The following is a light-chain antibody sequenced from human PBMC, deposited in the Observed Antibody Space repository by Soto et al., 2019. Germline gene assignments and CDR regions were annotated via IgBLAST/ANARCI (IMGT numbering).Light chain of an antibody. CDR1: TSNIGSNT. Sequence: QSVLTQPPSASGTLGQRVTISRSGSTSNIGSNTVNWYQQLPGTAPKLVIYSNNQRPSGVPDRFSGSRSDTSASLAISGLQSEDEADYYCAAWDDSLNAYVFGNGTKVIV. CDR3: AAWDDSLNAYV. CDR2: SNN. J-gene: IGLJ1*01. V-gene: IGLV1-44*01.